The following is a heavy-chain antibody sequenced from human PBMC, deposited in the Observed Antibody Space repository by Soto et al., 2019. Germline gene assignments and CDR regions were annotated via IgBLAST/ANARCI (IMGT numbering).Heavy chain of an antibody. CDR2: IYYSGST. Sequence: NPSETLSLTCTVSGGSISSGDYYWSWIRQPPGKGLEWIGYIYYSGSTYYNPSLKSRVTISVDTSKNQFSLKLSSVTAADTAVYYCARSYEDFNWFDPWGQGTLVTVSS. D-gene: IGHD5-12*01. V-gene: IGHV4-30-4*01. J-gene: IGHJ5*02. CDR3: ARSYEDFNWFDP. CDR1: GGSISSGDYY.